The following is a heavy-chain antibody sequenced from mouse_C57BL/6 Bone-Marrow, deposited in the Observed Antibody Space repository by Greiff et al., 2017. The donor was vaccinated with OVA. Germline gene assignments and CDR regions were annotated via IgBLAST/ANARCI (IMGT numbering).Heavy chain of an antibody. CDR1: GYSFTGYY. D-gene: IGHD3-2*02. V-gene: IGHV1-42*01. CDR3: ARWRDSSGPAMDY. CDR2: INPSTGGT. J-gene: IGHJ4*01. Sequence: VQLQQSGPELVKPGASVKISCKASGYSFTGYYVNWVKQSPEKSLEWIGEINPSTGGTTYNQKFKAKATLTVDKSSSTAYMQLKSLTSEDSAVYYCARWRDSSGPAMDYWGQGTSVTVSS.